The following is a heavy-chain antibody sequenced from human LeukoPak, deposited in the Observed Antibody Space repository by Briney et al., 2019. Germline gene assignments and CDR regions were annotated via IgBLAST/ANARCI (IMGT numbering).Heavy chain of an antibody. CDR1: GYTFTSYY. J-gene: IGHJ4*02. CDR2: INPSGGST. V-gene: IGHV1-46*01. D-gene: IGHD3-22*01. CDR3: ARGSKSYYYDSSGFDY. Sequence: ASVKVSCKASGYTFTSYYMHWVRQAPGQGLEWMGIINPSGGSTSYAQKFQGRVTMTTDTSTSTAYMELRSLRSDDTAVYYCARGSKSYYYDSSGFDYWGQGTLVTVSS.